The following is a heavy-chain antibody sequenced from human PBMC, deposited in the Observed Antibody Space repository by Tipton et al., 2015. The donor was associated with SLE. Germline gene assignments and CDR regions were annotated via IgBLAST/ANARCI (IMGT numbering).Heavy chain of an antibody. D-gene: IGHD1-26*01. CDR3: ARERWDTLD. J-gene: IGHJ4*02. CDR1: GFTFSYHS. V-gene: IGHV3-30*04. Sequence: SLRLSCAASGFTFSYHSMHWVRQAPGKGLEWVAVISYDGSNKHYADSVKGRFTISRDNSKNTLYLQMNSLRPEDTAVYYCARERWDTLDWGQGTLVTVSS. CDR2: ISYDGSNK.